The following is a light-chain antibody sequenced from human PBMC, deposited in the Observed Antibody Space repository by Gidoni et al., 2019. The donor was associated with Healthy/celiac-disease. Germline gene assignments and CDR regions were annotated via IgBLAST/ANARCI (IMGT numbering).Light chain of an antibody. CDR1: QSVSSSY. CDR2: GAS. V-gene: IGKV3-20*01. Sequence: EIVLTQSPGTLSLSPGERATLSCRASQSVSSSYLAWYQQKPGQATRLLIYGASSRATGIPDRFSGSGSGTDFTLTISRLEPEDFAVYYCQQYGSSPLTYTFGQGTKLEIK. J-gene: IGKJ2*01. CDR3: QQYGSSPLTYT.